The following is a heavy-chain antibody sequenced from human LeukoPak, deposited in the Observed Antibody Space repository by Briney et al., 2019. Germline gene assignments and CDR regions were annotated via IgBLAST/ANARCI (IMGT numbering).Heavy chain of an antibody. Sequence: ASVRVSCKASGYTFTGYYIHWLRPAPGQGLEGMGWIAANSGDTNYARKFRGRVTMTRDTSVSTAYMELSRLRSDDTAVYYCARDIAPSGQWLFDYWGQGTLVTVSS. V-gene: IGHV1-2*02. CDR1: GYTFTGYY. D-gene: IGHD6-19*01. CDR3: ARDIAPSGQWLFDY. CDR2: IAANSGDT. J-gene: IGHJ4*02.